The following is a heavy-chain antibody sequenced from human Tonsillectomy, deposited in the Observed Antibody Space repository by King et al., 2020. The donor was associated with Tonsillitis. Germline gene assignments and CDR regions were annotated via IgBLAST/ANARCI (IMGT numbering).Heavy chain of an antibody. CDR3: AKDKTDYDFWSGWNWFDP. D-gene: IGHD3-3*01. CDR1: GFIFDNYA. V-gene: IGHV3-9*01. CDR2: SSWNSGHI. Sequence: VQLVESGGGLVQPGRSLRLSCAASGFIFDNYAMHWVRQAPGKGLEWVSGSSWNSGHIGYADSVKGRFTISRDNAKNSLYLQMNSLRAEDTALYYCAKDKTDYDFWSGWNWFDPWGQGTLVTVSA. J-gene: IGHJ5*02.